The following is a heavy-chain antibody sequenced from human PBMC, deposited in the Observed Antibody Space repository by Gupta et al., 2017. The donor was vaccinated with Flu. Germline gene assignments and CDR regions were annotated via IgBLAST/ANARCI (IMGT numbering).Heavy chain of an antibody. CDR2: INPTSGNI. D-gene: IGHD4-17*01. J-gene: IGHJ4*02. Sequence: YIHWVQQAPGQGVEWMGWINPTSGNINDAQKFRGRVTMTGDTSISTAYMDLSRLASDDTAVYYCASSPPDYQFSGDYGCDQWGQGTPGTVSA. CDR3: ASSPPDYQFSGDYGCDQ. CDR1: Y. V-gene: IGHV1-2*02.